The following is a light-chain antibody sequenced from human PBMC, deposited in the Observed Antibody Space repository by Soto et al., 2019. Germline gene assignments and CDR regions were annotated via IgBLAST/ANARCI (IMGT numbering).Light chain of an antibody. V-gene: IGKV3-20*01. J-gene: IGKJ4*01. CDR1: QSVSSRS. CDR3: QQFGTSRLT. Sequence: EIVLTQSPGTLSLSPGERATLSCRASQSVSSRSLAWYQQKPGQAPRLLIYGASNRATGIPDRFSGSGSGTDFTLTISRLEPGDFAMYYCQQFGTSRLTFGGGTKVDIK. CDR2: GAS.